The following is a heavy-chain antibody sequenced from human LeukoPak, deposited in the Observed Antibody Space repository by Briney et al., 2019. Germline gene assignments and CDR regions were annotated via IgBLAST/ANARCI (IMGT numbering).Heavy chain of an antibody. CDR2: IYYSGSP. CDR1: GGSISNSFY. D-gene: IGHD2-8*01. J-gene: IGHJ4*02. V-gene: IGHV4-39*07. Sequence: ASETLSLTCTVSGGSISNSFYWGWIRQSPGKGLEWIASIYYSGSPYYNPSLKSRVTISLDTSKNQFSLKLSSVTAADTAVYYCARDDAHGPGFDYWGQRTLVTVSS. CDR3: ARDDAHGPGFDY.